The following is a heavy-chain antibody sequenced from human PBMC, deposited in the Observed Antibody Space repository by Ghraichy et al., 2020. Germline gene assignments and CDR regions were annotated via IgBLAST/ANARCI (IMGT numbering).Heavy chain of an antibody. J-gene: IGHJ4*02. CDR3: ARSRDDSSGYNYDY. CDR1: GFTFSSSG. Sequence: LSLTCAASGFTFSSSGIHWVRQAPGKGLEWVAVTWYDGSNKYYADSVKGRFTISRNNSKNTLYLQMNSLRAEDTAVYYCARSRDDSSGYNYDYWGQGTLVTVSS. V-gene: IGHV3-33*01. D-gene: IGHD3-22*01. CDR2: TWYDGSNK.